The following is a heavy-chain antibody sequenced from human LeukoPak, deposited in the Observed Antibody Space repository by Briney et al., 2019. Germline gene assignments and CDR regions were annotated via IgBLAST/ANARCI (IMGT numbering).Heavy chain of an antibody. V-gene: IGHV4-59*08. J-gene: IGHJ4*02. CDR2: IYYSGST. CDR1: GGSISSYY. D-gene: IGHD3-22*01. CDR3: ARLLYYYDSSGLGTGYFDY. Sequence: SETLSLTCTVSGGSISSYYWSWIRQPRRKGLEWIGYIYYSGSTNYNPSLKSRVTISVDTSKNQFSLKLSSVTAAGTAVYYCARLLYYYDSSGLGTGYFDYWGQGTLVTVSS.